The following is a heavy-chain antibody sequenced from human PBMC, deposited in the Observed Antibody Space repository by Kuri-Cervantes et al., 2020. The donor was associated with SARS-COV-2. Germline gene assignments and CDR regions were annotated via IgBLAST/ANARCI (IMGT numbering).Heavy chain of an antibody. CDR3: ARIASQQLAFNYFDY. CDR2: IDWDDDK. Sequence: SGPTLVKPTQTLTLTRTFSGFSLSTSGMCVSWIRQPPGKALEWLALIDWDDDKYYSTSLKTRLTISKDTSKNQVVLTMTNMDPVDTATYYCARIASQQLAFNYFDYWGQGTLVTVSS. CDR1: GFSLSTSGMC. D-gene: IGHD6-13*01. V-gene: IGHV2-70*01. J-gene: IGHJ4*02.